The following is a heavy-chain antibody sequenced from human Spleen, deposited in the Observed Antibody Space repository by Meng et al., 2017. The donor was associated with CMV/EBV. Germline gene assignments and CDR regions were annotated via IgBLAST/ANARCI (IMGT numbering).Heavy chain of an antibody. D-gene: IGHD3-3*01. CDR1: TFTSYG. CDR3: ASSWVPFVEWLSDSNWFDP. V-gene: IGHV1-2*02. Sequence: TFTSYGISWVRQAPGQGLEWMGWINPNSGGTEYAQKFQGRVTMTRDMSINTAYMELRSLRSDDTAVYYCASSWVPFVEWLSDSNWFDPWGQGTLVTVSS. J-gene: IGHJ5*02. CDR2: INPNSGGT.